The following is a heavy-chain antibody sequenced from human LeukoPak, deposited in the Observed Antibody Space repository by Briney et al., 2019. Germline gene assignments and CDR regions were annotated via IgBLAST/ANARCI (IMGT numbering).Heavy chain of an antibody. Sequence: SETLSLTCTVSGGSISSYYWSWIRQPPGKGLEWIGYIYYSGSTNYNPSLKSRVTISVDTSKNQFSLKLSSVTAADTAVYYCARDLYYDSSGYYPPAKNAFDIWGQGTMVTVSS. V-gene: IGHV4-59*12. CDR3: ARDLYYDSSGYYPPAKNAFDI. J-gene: IGHJ3*02. CDR1: GGSISSYY. CDR2: IYYSGST. D-gene: IGHD3-22*01.